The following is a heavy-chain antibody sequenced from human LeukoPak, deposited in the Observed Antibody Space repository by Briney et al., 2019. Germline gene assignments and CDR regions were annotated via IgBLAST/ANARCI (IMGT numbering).Heavy chain of an antibody. V-gene: IGHV3-23*01. CDR1: GFTFSSYG. D-gene: IGHD6-19*01. J-gene: IGHJ4*02. CDR2: ISGSGGST. Sequence: GGSLRLSCAASGFTFSSYGMSWVRQAPGKGLEWVSAISGSGGSTYYADSVKGRFTISRDNSKNTLYLLMNSLRAEDTAVYYCARSGGGYSSGYFYWGQGTLVTVSS. CDR3: ARSGGGYSSGYFY.